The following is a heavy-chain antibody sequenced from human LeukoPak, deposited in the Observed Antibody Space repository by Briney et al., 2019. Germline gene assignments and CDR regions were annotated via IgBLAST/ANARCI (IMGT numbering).Heavy chain of an antibody. J-gene: IGHJ3*02. CDR1: GYTFTGYY. V-gene: IGHV1-2*02. CDR2: INPNSGGT. CDR3: ARAFLAARPRYSAFDI. D-gene: IGHD6-6*01. Sequence: GASVKVSCKASGYTFTGYYMHWVRQAPGQGLEWMGWINPNSGGTNYAQKFQGRVTMTRDTSISTAYMELSRLRSDDTAVYYCARAFLAARPRYSAFDIWGQGTMVTVSS.